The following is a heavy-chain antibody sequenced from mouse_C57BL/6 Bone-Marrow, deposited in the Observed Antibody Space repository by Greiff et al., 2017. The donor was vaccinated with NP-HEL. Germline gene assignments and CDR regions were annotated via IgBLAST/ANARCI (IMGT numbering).Heavy chain of an antibody. V-gene: IGHV5-6*01. J-gene: IGHJ3*01. D-gene: IGHD2-10*02. CDR3: ARHRYGNYWFAY. Sequence: EVKLMESGGDLVKPGGSLKLSCAASGFTFSSYGLSWVRQTPDKRLEWVATISSGGSYTYYPDSVKGRFTISRDNAKNTLYLQMSSRKSEDTAMYYCARHRYGNYWFAYWGQGTLVTVSA. CDR2: ISSGGSYT. CDR1: GFTFSSYG.